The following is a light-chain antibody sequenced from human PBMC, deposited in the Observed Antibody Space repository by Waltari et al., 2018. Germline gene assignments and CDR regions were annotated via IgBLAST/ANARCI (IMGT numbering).Light chain of an antibody. CDR1: RTDVEGYDP. Sequence: QSALTPPPSASGSPGPSLTISCTGIRTDVEGYDPVFWYQQHPGKAPKLLTYEVTKRPSGVPDRFPGSKSDNTASLAVSGLQAEDEADYYCSSYAGGSSLMFGGGTKLTVL. CDR3: SSYAGGSSLM. CDR2: EVT. J-gene: IGLJ3*02. V-gene: IGLV2-8*01.